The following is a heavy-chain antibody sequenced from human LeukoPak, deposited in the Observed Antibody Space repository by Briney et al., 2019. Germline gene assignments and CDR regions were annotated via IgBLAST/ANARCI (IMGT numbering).Heavy chain of an antibody. D-gene: IGHD3-16*01. CDR1: GCSISSGYY. V-gene: IGHV4-38-2*02. CDR3: ARDPYDYVWGTGYYMDV. Sequence: SETLSLTCTVSGCSISSGYYWGWIRQPPGKGLEWIGSIYHSGSTYYNPSLKSRVTISVDTSKNQFSLKLSSVTAADTAVYYCARDPYDYVWGTGYYMDVWGKGTTVTVSS. J-gene: IGHJ6*03. CDR2: IYHSGST.